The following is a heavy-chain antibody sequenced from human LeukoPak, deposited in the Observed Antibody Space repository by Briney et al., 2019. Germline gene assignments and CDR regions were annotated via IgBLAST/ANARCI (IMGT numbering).Heavy chain of an antibody. J-gene: IGHJ6*02. CDR3: ARDGELFGMDV. Sequence: GGSLRLSCAASGFTFSSYAMHWVRQAPGKGLEWVAVISYDGSNKYYADSVKGRFTISRDNSKNTLYLQMNSLRAEDTAVYYCARDGELFGMDVWGQGTTVTVSS. V-gene: IGHV3-30*04. D-gene: IGHD1-26*01. CDR2: ISYDGSNK. CDR1: GFTFSSYA.